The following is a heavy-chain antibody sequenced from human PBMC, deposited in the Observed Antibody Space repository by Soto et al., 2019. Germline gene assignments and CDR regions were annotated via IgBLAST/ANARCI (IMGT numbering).Heavy chain of an antibody. D-gene: IGHD6-13*01. CDR1: GLAFSTYA. J-gene: IGHJ4*02. CDR3: AKDAGIVAPCRNLDFDY. CDR2: ISGGGDST. Sequence: EVQLLESGGGSVQPGGSLRLSCAASGLAFSTYAMTWVRQPPGKGLEWVSAISGGGDSTYYADSVKGRFTISRDNSKNTLYLQMNSLRAEDTAVYYCAKDAGIVAPCRNLDFDYWGQGTLVTVSS. V-gene: IGHV3-23*01.